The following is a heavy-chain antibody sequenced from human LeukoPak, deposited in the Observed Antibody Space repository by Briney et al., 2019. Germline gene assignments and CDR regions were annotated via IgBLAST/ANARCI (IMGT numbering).Heavy chain of an antibody. D-gene: IGHD2-2*02. CDR3: ARTGALVVVPAAIRGGYNWFDP. CDR1: GCTFTSYG. J-gene: IGHJ5*02. V-gene: IGHV1-18*01. CDR2: ISAYNGNT. Sequence: ASVKVSCKASGCTFTSYGISWVRQAPGQGLEWMGWISAYNGNTNYAQKLQGRVTMTTDTSTSTAYMELRSLRSDDTAVYYCARTGALVVVPAAIRGGYNWFDPWGQGTLVTVSS.